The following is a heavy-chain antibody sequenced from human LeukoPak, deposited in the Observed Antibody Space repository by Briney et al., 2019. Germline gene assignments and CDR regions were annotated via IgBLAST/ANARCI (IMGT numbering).Heavy chain of an antibody. CDR3: ARELSIAVAGYFDY. CDR1: GGTFSSYA. V-gene: IGHV1-69*13. CDR2: IIPIFGTA. J-gene: IGHJ4*02. D-gene: IGHD6-19*01. Sequence: SVKVSCKASGGTFSSYAISWVRQAPGQGLEWMGGIIPIFGTASYAQKFQGRVTITADESTSTAYMELSSLRSEDTAVYYCARELSIAVAGYFDYWGQGTLVTVSS.